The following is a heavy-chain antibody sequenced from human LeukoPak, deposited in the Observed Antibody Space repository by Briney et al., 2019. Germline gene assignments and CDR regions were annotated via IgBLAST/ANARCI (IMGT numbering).Heavy chain of an antibody. J-gene: IGHJ4*02. CDR3: AKVRGTYSSGYFFDY. CDR1: GFTFDNYA. CDR2: ISWNSGYI. Sequence: GGSLRLSCAASGFTFDNYAMHWVRQAPGKGLEWLSIISWNSGYIGYADSVKGRFTISRDNAKKSLDLQMSSLRAEDTAFYYCAKVRGTYSSGYFFDYWGQGTLVTVSS. V-gene: IGHV3-9*01. D-gene: IGHD6-19*01.